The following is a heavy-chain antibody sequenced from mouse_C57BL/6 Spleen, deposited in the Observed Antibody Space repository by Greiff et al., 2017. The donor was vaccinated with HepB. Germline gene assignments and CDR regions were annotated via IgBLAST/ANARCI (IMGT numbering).Heavy chain of an antibody. Sequence: VQRVESGAELAKPGASVKLSCKASGYTFTSYWMHWVKQRPGQGLEWIGYINPSSGYTKYNQKFKDKATLTADKSSSTAYMQLSSLTYEDSAVYYCARGYYDYGWFAYWGQGTLVTVSA. J-gene: IGHJ3*01. CDR2: INPSSGYT. D-gene: IGHD2-4*01. V-gene: IGHV1-7*01. CDR3: ARGYYDYGWFAY. CDR1: GYTFTSYW.